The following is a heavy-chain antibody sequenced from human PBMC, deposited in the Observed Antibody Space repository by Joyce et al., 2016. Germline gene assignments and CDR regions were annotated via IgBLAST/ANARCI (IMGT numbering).Heavy chain of an antibody. CDR1: GFTFNDYG. CDR2: IWYDGFNT. D-gene: IGHD3-16*02. V-gene: IGHV3-33*01. J-gene: IGHJ5*02. CDR3: AREVVVTSNWLDP. Sequence: QVQLVESGGGVVQPGRSLRLSCAASGFTFNDYGIHWVRQAPGKGLEWVAFIWYDGFNTYYADSVKGRFTISRDNSKNTAYLQMNSLRLDDTAVYYCAREVVVTSNWLDPWGQGTLVTVSS.